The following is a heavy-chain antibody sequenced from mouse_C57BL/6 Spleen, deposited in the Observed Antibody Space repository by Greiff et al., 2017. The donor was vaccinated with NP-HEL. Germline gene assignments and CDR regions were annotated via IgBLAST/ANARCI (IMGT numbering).Heavy chain of an antibody. V-gene: IGHV2-2*01. CDR3: ARDYDYDVYYFDY. D-gene: IGHD2-4*01. CDR2: IWSGGST. J-gene: IGHJ2*01. Sequence: VQLQQLGPGLVQPSQSLSITCTVSGFSLTSYGVHWVRQSPGKGLAWLGVIWSGGSTDYNAAFISRLSISKDNSKSQVFFKMNSLQADDTAIYYCARDYDYDVYYFDYWGQGTTLTVSS. CDR1: GFSLTSYG.